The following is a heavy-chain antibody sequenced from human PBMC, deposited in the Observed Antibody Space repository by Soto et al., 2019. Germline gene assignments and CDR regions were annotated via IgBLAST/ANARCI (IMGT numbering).Heavy chain of an antibody. V-gene: IGHV1-46*01. J-gene: IGHJ4*02. CDR1: GYTFINYY. CDR2: FNPTSGST. Sequence: QVQLVQSGAEVKKPGASVKLSCKASGYTFINYYIHWVRQAPGQGLEWMGIFNPTSGSTNYAQKFQGRVTLTMDTSTRTAYMELSSLRFDDTAVYYCARDLAAGDYWGQGTLVTVSS. D-gene: IGHD6-13*01. CDR3: ARDLAAGDY.